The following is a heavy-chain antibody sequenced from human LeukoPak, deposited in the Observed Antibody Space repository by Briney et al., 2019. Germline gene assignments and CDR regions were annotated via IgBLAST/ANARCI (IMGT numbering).Heavy chain of an antibody. D-gene: IGHD2-21*02. Sequence: SVKLSCTSSGYTFTSYGISRVRQAPGQGLEWRGWFSAYNGNTNYAQKLQGRVTMTTDTSTSTAYMELRSLRSEATAVYYCARTYCGGDCYSSRGWFDTWGQGTLVTVSA. CDR2: FSAYNGNT. CDR3: ARTYCGGDCYSSRGWFDT. V-gene: IGHV1-18*01. J-gene: IGHJ5*02. CDR1: GYTFTSYG.